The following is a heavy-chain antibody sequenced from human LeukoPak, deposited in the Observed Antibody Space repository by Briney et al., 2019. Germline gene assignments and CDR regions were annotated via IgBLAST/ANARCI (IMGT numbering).Heavy chain of an antibody. D-gene: IGHD6-6*01. Sequence: PGRPLRLSCAASGFTFSSYGMHWVRQAPGKGLEWVAVISYDGSNKYYADSVKGRFTISRDNSKNTLYLQMNTLRAEDTAVYYCAKVTGIAARPKDWFDPWGQGTLVTVSS. V-gene: IGHV3-30*18. CDR3: AKVTGIAARPKDWFDP. J-gene: IGHJ5*02. CDR2: ISYDGSNK. CDR1: GFTFSSYG.